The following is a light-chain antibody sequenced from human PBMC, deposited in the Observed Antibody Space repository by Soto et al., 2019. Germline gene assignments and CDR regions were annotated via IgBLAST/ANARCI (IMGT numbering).Light chain of an antibody. V-gene: IGLV3-21*04. Sequence: SSELTQPPSVSVAPGKTARITCGGNNIGSKSVHWYQQKPGQAPVLVIYYDSDRHSGIPERFSGSNSGNTATLTISRVEAGDEADYYCQVWDSSSDHPYVVFGGGTKLTVL. J-gene: IGLJ2*01. CDR3: QVWDSSSDHPYVV. CDR2: YDS. CDR1: NIGSKS.